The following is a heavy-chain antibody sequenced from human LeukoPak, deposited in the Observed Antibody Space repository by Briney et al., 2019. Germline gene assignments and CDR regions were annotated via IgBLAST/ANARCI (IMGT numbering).Heavy chain of an antibody. V-gene: IGHV1-2*02. CDR1: GYTFTGYY. Sequence: ASVKVSCKASGYTFTGYYMHWVRQAPGQGLEWMGWINPNSGGTNYAQKFQGRVTITADESTSTAYMELSSLRSEDTAVYYCASYGLENKRGVCAWGQGTLVTVSS. CDR3: ASYGLENKRGVCA. J-gene: IGHJ4*02. D-gene: IGHD3-10*01. CDR2: INPNSGGT.